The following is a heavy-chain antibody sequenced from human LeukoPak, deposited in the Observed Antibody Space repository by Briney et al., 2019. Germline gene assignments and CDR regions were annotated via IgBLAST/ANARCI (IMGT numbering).Heavy chain of an antibody. V-gene: IGHV3-48*01. CDR1: GFTFSSYS. Sequence: GGSLRLSCAASGFTFSSYSMTWVRQAPGKGLEWVSYISSSSSTIYYADSVKGRFTISRDNAKNSLYLQMNSLRAEDTAVYYCARVAKKRGYSYGHEDYWGQGTLVTVSS. CDR2: ISSSSSTI. CDR3: ARVAKKRGYSYGHEDY. J-gene: IGHJ4*02. D-gene: IGHD5-18*01.